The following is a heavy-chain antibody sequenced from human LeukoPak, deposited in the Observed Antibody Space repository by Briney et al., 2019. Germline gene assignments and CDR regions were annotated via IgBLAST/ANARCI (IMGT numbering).Heavy chain of an antibody. Sequence: SETLSLTCTVSGYSISSGYYWGWIRQPPGKGLEWIGSIYHSGSTYYNPSLKSRVTISVDTSKNQFSLKLSSVTAADTAVYYCAREGDTAGGWFDPWGQGTLVTVSS. V-gene: IGHV4-38-2*02. CDR1: GYSISSGYY. D-gene: IGHD5-18*01. J-gene: IGHJ5*02. CDR2: IYHSGST. CDR3: AREGDTAGGWFDP.